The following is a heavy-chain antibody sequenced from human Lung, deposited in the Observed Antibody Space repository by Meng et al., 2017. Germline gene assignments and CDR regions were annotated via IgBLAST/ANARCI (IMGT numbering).Heavy chain of an antibody. D-gene: IGHD4-11*01. CDR3: ARGPTTMAHDFDY. V-gene: IGHV4-34*01. CDR1: GGSFSDDD. CDR2: INHSGST. J-gene: IGHJ4*02. Sequence: QVQRLQCGAGLLKPSETLSLTCVVSGGSFSDDDWSWIRQPPGKGLEWIGEINHSGSTNYNPSLESRATISVDTSQNNLSLKLCSLTAADSAVYYCARGPTTMAHDFDYWGQGTLVTVSS.